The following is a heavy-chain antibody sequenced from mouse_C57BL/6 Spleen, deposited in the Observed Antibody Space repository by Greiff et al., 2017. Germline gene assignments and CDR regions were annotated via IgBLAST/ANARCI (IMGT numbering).Heavy chain of an antibody. D-gene: IGHD1-1*01. CDR1: GYTFTSYW. Sequence: QVQLQQSGAELVKPGASVKMSCKASGYTFTSYWITWVKQRPGQGLEWIGDIYPGSGSTNYNEKFKSKATLTVDTSSSTAYMQLSSLTSEDSAVYYCARAPYYGTYAMDYWGQGTSVTVSS. CDR3: ARAPYYGTYAMDY. CDR2: IYPGSGST. J-gene: IGHJ4*01. V-gene: IGHV1-55*01.